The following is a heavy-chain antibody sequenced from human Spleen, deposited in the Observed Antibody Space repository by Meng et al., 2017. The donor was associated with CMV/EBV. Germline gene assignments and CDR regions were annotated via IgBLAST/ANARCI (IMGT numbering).Heavy chain of an antibody. V-gene: IGHV3-66*01. Sequence: GESLKISCAASGFSFNNYAMSWVRQAPGKGLEWVSVIYAGGSTDYAESVKGRFTISRDNAKNSLHLQMNSLRVEDTAVYYCARDRGFSYEVREEGHWGQGALVTVSS. CDR3: ARDRGFSYEVREEGH. D-gene: IGHD5-18*01. CDR1: GFSFNNYA. CDR2: IYAGGST. J-gene: IGHJ4*02.